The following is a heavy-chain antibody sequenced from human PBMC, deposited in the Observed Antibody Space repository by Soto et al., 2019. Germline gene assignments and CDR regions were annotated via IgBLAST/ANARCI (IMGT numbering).Heavy chain of an antibody. CDR2: IYWNDEQ. CDR1: GFSLTSGVVG. D-gene: IGHD6-13*01. CDR3: AHRLPGPSGYDV. Sequence: QITLKESGPTLVKPTQTLTLTCTFSGFSLTSGVVGVGWIRQPPGEALEWLALIYWNDEQYYNPSLRNRLTINRDNSKNQVVLTMTNMDPVDTATYYCAHRLPGPSGYDVWGQGTTVTVSS. J-gene: IGHJ6*02. V-gene: IGHV2-5*01.